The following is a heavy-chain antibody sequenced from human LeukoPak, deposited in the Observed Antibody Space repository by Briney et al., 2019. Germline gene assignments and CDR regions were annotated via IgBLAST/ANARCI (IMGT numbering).Heavy chain of an antibody. J-gene: IGHJ5*02. V-gene: IGHV1-2*02. CDR3: AREPRSGNRFDP. CDR2: INPNSGGT. CDR1: GYTFTGYY. D-gene: IGHD6-19*01. Sequence: ASVTVSCKASGYTFTGYYMHWVRQAPGQGLEWMGWINPNSGGTNYAQKFQGRVTMTRDTSISTAYMELSRLRSDDTAVYYCAREPRSGNRFDPWGQGTLVTVSS.